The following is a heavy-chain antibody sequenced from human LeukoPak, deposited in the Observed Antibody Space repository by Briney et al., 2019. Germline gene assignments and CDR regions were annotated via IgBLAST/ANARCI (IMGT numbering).Heavy chain of an antibody. Sequence: GGSLRLSCAASGFTFSNHWIHWVRQAPGKGLVWVSRIDERGSNAMYADSVKGRFSISRDNAKNTVNLQMNSLRAEDTGVFYCIRDEALWRLDYWGQGTLVTVSS. CDR3: IRDEALWRLDY. J-gene: IGHJ4*02. CDR2: IDERGSNA. D-gene: IGHD2-21*01. V-gene: IGHV3-74*03. CDR1: GFTFSNHW.